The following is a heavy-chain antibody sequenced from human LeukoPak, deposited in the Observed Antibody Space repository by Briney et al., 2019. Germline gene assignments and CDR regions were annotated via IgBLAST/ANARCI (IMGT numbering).Heavy chain of an antibody. D-gene: IGHD3-22*01. CDR3: ARGGIPHYSDNTGYFFGQF. V-gene: IGHV3-48*04. CDR2: ISISGSSR. Sequence: PGGSLRLSCAASGFTFSSYSMTWVRLAPGKGLEWLSFISISGSSRHYADSVKGRFTISRDNAENSVYLQMNSLRTEGTAVYYCARGGIPHYSDNTGYFFGQFWGQGTRVTVSS. CDR1: GFTFSSYS. J-gene: IGHJ4*02.